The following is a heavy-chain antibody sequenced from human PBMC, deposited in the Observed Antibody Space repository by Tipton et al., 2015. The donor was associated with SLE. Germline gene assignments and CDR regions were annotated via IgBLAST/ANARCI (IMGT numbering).Heavy chain of an antibody. CDR3: ARLEFSSWGWFDP. V-gene: IGHV4-59*01. CDR1: DGSIRSFY. CDR2: AYHSGIT. J-gene: IGHJ5*02. D-gene: IGHD6-6*01. Sequence: TLSLTCSVSDGSIRSFYWSWIRQPPGKGLEWIGYAYHSGITNYNPSLKSRVTMSVDTSKNQFSLKLNSVTAADTAIYYCARLEFSSWGWFDPWGQGTLVTVSS.